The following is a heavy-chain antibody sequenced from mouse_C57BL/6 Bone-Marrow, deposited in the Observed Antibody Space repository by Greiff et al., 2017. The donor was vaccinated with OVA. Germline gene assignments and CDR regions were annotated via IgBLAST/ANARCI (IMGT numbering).Heavy chain of an antibody. J-gene: IGHJ2*01. CDR3: ARLDDGYYCYFDY. V-gene: IGHV1-26*01. D-gene: IGHD2-3*01. Sequence: EVQLQQSGPELVKPGASVKISCKASGYTFTDYYMNWVKQSHGKSLEWIGDINPNNGGTSYNQKFKGKATLTVDKSSSTAYMELRSLTSEDSAVYYCARLDDGYYCYFDYWGQGTTLTVSS. CDR2: INPNNGGT. CDR1: GYTFTDYY.